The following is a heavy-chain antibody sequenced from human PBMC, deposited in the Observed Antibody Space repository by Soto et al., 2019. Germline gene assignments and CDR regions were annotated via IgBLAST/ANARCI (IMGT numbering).Heavy chain of an antibody. J-gene: IGHJ4*02. D-gene: IGHD5-18*01. CDR2: ISATAGST. Sequence: EVQLLESGGGLVQPGGSLRLSCAASGFTFGSFGMSWVRQAPGKGLEWVSAISATAGSTYYANSVKGRFTFSRDNSKNTLYLQMNSLRADDTAVYYCAKDRGFSYVYGFDYWGQGTLVTVSS. CDR1: GFTFGSFG. V-gene: IGHV3-23*01. CDR3: AKDRGFSYVYGFDY.